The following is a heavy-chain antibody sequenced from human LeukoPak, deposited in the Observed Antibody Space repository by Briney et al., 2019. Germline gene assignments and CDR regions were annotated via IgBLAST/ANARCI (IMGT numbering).Heavy chain of an antibody. V-gene: IGHV4-34*01. D-gene: IGHD1-26*01. Sequence: PSETLSLTCAVYGGSFSGYYWSWIRQPPGKGLEWIGEINHSGSTNYNPSLKSRVTISVDTSKNQFSLKLSSVTAADTAVYYCARVPTIGYYYYMDVWGKGTTVTVSS. CDR1: GGSFSGYY. CDR3: ARVPTIGYYYYMDV. CDR2: INHSGST. J-gene: IGHJ6*03.